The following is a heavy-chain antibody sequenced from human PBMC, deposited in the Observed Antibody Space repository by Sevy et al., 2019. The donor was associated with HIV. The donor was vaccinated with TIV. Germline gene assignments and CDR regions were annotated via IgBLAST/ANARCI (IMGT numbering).Heavy chain of an antibody. J-gene: IGHJ4*02. D-gene: IGHD3-9*01. CDR1: GFTFDDYA. V-gene: IGHV3-43D*04. CDR2: INWDGSVT. CDR3: AKSAVLAGYQPHFDY. Sequence: GGSLRLPCAASGFTFDDYAMHWVRQSPGKGLEWVSVINWDGSVTYYADFAKGRFTVSRDNSNNSLSLQMNSLRHDDSGFYYCAKSAVLAGYQPHFDYWGQGTRVTVSS.